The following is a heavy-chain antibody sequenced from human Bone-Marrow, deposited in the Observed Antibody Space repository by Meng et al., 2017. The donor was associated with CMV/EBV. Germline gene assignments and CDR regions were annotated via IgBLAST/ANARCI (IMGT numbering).Heavy chain of an antibody. Sequence: FSGYYWSWLRQPPGKGLEWIGEINHSGSTNYNPSLKSRVTISVDTSKNQFSLKLSSVTAADTAVYYCARSGRGSYYDFWSGYSNYFDYWGQGTLVTVSS. CDR1: FSGYY. D-gene: IGHD3-3*01. J-gene: IGHJ4*02. CDR2: INHSGST. CDR3: ARSGRGSYYDFWSGYSNYFDY. V-gene: IGHV4-34*01.